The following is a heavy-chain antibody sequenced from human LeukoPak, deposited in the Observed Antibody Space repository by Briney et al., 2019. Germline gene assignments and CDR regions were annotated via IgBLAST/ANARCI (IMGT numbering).Heavy chain of an antibody. D-gene: IGHD3-22*01. CDR3: ARVSSTGYAVSSGLYY. J-gene: IGHJ4*02. CDR2: ISSTVSTI. Sequence: KPGGSLRLSCAASGFTFSDYYMTWIRQAPGKGLEWLAYISSTVSTIYYADSVKGRFTISRDDAQNSLYLQMNSLRAEDTAVYFCARVSSTGYAVSSGLYYWGQGTLVTVSS. CDR1: GFTFSDYY. V-gene: IGHV3-11*01.